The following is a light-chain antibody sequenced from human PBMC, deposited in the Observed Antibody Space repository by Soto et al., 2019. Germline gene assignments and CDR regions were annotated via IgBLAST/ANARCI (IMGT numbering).Light chain of an antibody. CDR1: SSDIGAYDY. CDR3: SSYTNTGTLVV. CDR2: EVA. J-gene: IGLJ3*02. V-gene: IGLV2-14*01. Sequence: QSALTQPASLSGSPGQSITISCTGTSSDIGAYDYVSWFQQHPGKAPKLMISEVANRPSGVSDRFSGSKSGSLASLTISGLQADDEAVYYCSSYTNTGTLVVFGVGTKLTVL.